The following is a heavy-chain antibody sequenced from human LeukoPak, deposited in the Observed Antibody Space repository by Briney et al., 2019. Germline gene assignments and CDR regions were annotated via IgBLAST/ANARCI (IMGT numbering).Heavy chain of an antibody. D-gene: IGHD3-22*01. CDR2: VRGWSDST. V-gene: IGHV3-23*01. J-gene: IGHJ4*02. CDR3: ARGNDSSGYTGLAF. CDR1: GFTFSSYS. Sequence: PGGSLRLSCAASGFTFSSYSMNWVRQAPGKGLEWVSIVRGWSDSTSYADSVKGRFTISRDRSKNTLNLQIISLRADDTAIYYCARGNDSSGYTGLAFWGQGTLVTVSS.